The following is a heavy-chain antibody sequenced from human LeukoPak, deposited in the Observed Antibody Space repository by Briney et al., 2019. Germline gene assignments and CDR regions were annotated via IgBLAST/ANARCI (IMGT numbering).Heavy chain of an antibody. V-gene: IGHV1-2*02. J-gene: IGHJ3*02. D-gene: IGHD2-15*01. CDR2: INPSSGRT. Sequence: ASVKVSCKASGYTFTGYYMHWVRQAPGQGLEWMGWINPSSGRTNYAQNFQDRVAMTRDTSISTAYMELTRLRSDDTAVYYCASRSALDAFDIWGQGTMVTVSS. CDR1: GYTFTGYY. CDR3: ASRSALDAFDI.